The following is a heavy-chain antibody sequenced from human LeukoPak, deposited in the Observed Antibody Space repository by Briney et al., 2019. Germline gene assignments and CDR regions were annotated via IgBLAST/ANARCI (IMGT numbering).Heavy chain of an antibody. CDR2: IYPGDSDT. J-gene: IGHJ5*02. D-gene: IGHD3-10*01. CDR1: GYSFTNYW. CDR3: ARRTGSHLPHWFDP. V-gene: IGHV5-51*01. Sequence: PGESLKISCKGSGYSFTNYWIAWVRQMPGKGLEWMGFIYPGDSDTRYSPSFQGQVIISVDKSISTAYLQWSSLKASDTAIYYCARRTGSHLPHWFDPWGQGTLVTVSS.